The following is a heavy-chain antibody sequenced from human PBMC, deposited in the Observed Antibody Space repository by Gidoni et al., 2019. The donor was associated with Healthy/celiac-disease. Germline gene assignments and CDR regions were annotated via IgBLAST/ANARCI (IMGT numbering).Heavy chain of an antibody. CDR2: IYYSGST. V-gene: IGHV4-59*01. J-gene: IGHJ3*02. Sequence: QVQLQESGPGLVKPSETLSLTCTVSGCSISSYYWSWIRQPPGKGLEWIGYIYYSGSTNYNPSLKSRVTISVDTSKNQFSLKLSSVTAADTAVYYCARVEQRTISAFDIWGQGTMVTVSS. D-gene: IGHD3-3*01. CDR3: ARVEQRTISAFDI. CDR1: GCSISSYY.